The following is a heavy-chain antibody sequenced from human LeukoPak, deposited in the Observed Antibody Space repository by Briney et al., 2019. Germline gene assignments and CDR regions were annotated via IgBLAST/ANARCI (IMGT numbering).Heavy chain of an antibody. V-gene: IGHV3-30*18. CDR1: GFAFSNYA. D-gene: IGHD1-26*01. CDR3: AKGSVGASTYYFDY. J-gene: IGHJ4*02. CDR2: ISYDGSNE. Sequence: PGGSLRLSCAASGFAFSNYAMHWVRQAPGKGLEWVAVISYDGSNEHYADSVKGRFTISRDNSKNTLYLQMNSLRADDTAVYYCAKGSVGASTYYFDYWGQGTLVTVSS.